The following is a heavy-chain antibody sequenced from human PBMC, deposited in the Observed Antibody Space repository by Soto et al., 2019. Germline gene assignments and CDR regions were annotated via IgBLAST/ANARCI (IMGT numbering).Heavy chain of an antibody. CDR2: IYYSGST. D-gene: IGHD4-17*01. J-gene: IGHJ6*03. CDR3: AREAMTTVTTRAYYYYMDV. CDR1: GGSISSGGYY. V-gene: IGHV4-31*03. Sequence: PSETLSLTCTVSGGSISSGGYYWSWIRQRPGKGLEWIGYIYYSGSTYYNPSLKSRVTISVDTSKNQFSLKLSSVTAADTAVYYCAREAMTTVTTRAYYYYMDVWGKGTTVTVSS.